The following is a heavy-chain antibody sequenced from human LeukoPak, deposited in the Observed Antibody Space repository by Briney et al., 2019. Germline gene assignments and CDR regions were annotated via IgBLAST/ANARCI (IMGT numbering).Heavy chain of an antibody. CDR2: IRPDGSRT. V-gene: IGHV3-74*01. Sequence: PGGSLRLSCAGSGFTFSYYYMYWVRQTPGKGLLWVSHIRPDGSRTVYADSVKGRFTISRDNAKNSLYLQMNSLRAEDTAVYYCARVEYSSSSYYYYYMDVWGKGTTVTVSS. D-gene: IGHD6-6*01. J-gene: IGHJ6*03. CDR3: ARVEYSSSSYYYYYMDV. CDR1: GFTFSYYY.